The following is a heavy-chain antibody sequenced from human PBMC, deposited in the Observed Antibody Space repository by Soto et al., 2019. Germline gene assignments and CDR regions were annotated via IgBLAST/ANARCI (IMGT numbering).Heavy chain of an antibody. D-gene: IGHD6-13*01. Sequence: EVQLVESGGGLVQPGGSLRLSCAASGFTFSNYWMYWVRQAPGKGLVWVSRVNNDGTDTTHADSVKGRFTISRDNAENTLYLQMNRLRAEDTAVYYCARGGLQHALDVWGQGSTVNVSS. CDR3: ARGGLQHALDV. V-gene: IGHV3-74*03. J-gene: IGHJ6*02. CDR1: GFTFSNYW. CDR2: VNNDGTDT.